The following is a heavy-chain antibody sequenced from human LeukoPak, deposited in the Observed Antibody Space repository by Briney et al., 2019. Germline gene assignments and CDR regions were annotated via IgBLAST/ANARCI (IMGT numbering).Heavy chain of an antibody. CDR3: ARDGYCSGGSCYSPFDY. V-gene: IGHV4-34*01. CDR1: GGSFSGYY. J-gene: IGHJ4*02. D-gene: IGHD2-15*01. Sequence: PSETLSLTCAVYGGSFSGYYWSWIRQPPGKGLEWIGEINHSGSTNYNPSLKSRVTISVDTSKNQFSLKLSSVTAADTAVYYCARDGYCSGGSCYSPFDYWGQGTLVTVSS. CDR2: INHSGST.